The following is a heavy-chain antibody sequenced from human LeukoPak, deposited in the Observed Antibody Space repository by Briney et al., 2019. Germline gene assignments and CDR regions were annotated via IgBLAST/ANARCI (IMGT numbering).Heavy chain of an antibody. Sequence: GASVKVSCKASRYTFTGYYMHWVRQAPGQGLEWMGWINPNSGGTNYAQKFQGRVTMTRDTSISTAYMELSRLRSDDTAVYYCARDYVQVGPAAGISAADYWGQGTLVTVSS. CDR2: INPNSGGT. J-gene: IGHJ4*02. CDR3: ARDYVQVGPAAGISAADY. D-gene: IGHD6-13*01. V-gene: IGHV1-2*02. CDR1: RYTFTGYY.